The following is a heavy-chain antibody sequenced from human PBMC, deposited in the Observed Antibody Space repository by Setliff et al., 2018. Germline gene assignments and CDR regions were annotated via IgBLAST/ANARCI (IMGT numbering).Heavy chain of an antibody. D-gene: IGHD2-21*02. J-gene: IGHJ4*02. CDR1: GFTLSDSA. CDR2: IRSRSSNYAP. CDR3: ASVCVGDCYSGRLNY. V-gene: IGHV3-73*01. Sequence: GGSLRLSCAASGFTLSDSAMHWVRQASGKGLEWVGRIRSRSSNYAPAYGASVKGRFTISRDDSKNTAYLQMSSLKTEDTAVYYCASVCVGDCYSGRLNYWGQGTLVTVSS.